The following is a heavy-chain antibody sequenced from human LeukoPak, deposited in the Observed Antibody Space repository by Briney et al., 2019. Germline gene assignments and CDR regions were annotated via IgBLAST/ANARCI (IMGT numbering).Heavy chain of an antibody. CDR2: ISSSSSTI. J-gene: IGHJ4*02. CDR1: GFTFSSYA. D-gene: IGHD6-19*01. Sequence: GGSLRLSCAASGFTFSSYAMHWVRQAPGKGLEWVSYISSSSSTIYYADSVKGRFTISRDNAKNSLYLQMNSLRAEDTAVYYCASIAVADYWGQGTLVTVSS. V-gene: IGHV3-48*01. CDR3: ASIAVADY.